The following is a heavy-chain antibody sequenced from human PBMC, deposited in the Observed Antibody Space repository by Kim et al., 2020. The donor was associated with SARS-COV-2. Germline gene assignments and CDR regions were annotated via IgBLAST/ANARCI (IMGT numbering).Heavy chain of an antibody. CDR2: ISNSGDNT. CDR3: VRDLTYSCSY. CDR1: GFPFGFYA. J-gene: IGHJ4*02. Sequence: GGSLRLSCAASGFPFGFYAMSWVRQAPGKGLEWVSTISNSGDNTHHADSVKGRFTISRDNSKNMLYLQMDSLRAEDTAVYYCVRDLTYSCSYWGQGTLVT. D-gene: IGHD5-18*01. V-gene: IGHV3-23*01.